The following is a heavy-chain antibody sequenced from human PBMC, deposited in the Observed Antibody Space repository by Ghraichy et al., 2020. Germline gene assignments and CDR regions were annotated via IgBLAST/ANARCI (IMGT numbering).Heavy chain of an antibody. V-gene: IGHV4-59*01. J-gene: IGHJ4*02. CDR2: IYDSGIT. Sequence: SETLSLTCTVSGGSISSYYWTWIRLPPGKVLEWIGYIYDSGITNYNPSLKSRVTISVDTSKKQFSLKLNSLTAADTAVYFCARSRRVTTVTWIDYWGQGRLVTVSS. D-gene: IGHD4-17*01. CDR3: ARSRRVTTVTWIDY. CDR1: GGSISSYY.